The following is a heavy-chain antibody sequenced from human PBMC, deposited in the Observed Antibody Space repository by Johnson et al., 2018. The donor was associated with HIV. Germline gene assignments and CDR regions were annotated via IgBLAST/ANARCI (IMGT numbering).Heavy chain of an antibody. CDR3: ARGALGSFDI. V-gene: IGHV3-23*04. Sequence: VQLVESGGGVVQPGRSLRLSCAASGFTFSSYAMSWVRQAPGKGLEWVSAISGSGGSTYYADSVKGRFTISRDNSKNTLYLQMDSLRDEDMAVYYCARGALGSFDIWGQGTMVTVSS. CDR1: GFTFSSYA. D-gene: IGHD3-10*01. J-gene: IGHJ3*02. CDR2: ISGSGGST.